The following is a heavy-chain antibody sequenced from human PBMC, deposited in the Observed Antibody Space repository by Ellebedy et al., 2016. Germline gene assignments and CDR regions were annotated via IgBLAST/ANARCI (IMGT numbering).Heavy chain of an antibody. Sequence: ASVKVSCKASGYTFTTYAIHWVRQAPGQRLEWMGWINAGNGNTKYSQKFQGRVTITRDTSASTAYMELSSLRSEDTAVYYCARGADFDWLSWFDPWGQGTQVTVSS. J-gene: IGHJ5*02. CDR2: INAGNGNT. CDR3: ARGADFDWLSWFDP. CDR1: GYTFTTYA. D-gene: IGHD3-9*01. V-gene: IGHV1-3*01.